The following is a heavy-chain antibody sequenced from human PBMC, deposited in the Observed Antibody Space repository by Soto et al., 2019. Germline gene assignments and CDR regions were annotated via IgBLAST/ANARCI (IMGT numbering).Heavy chain of an antibody. CDR2: ISSSSSYI. CDR1: GFTFSSYS. CDR3: ARDASSDYYDSSGYWSPDAFDI. Sequence: GGSLRLSCAASGFTFSSYSMNWVRQAPGKGLEWVSSISSSSSYIYYADSVKGRFTISRDNAKNSLYLQMNSLRAEDTAVYYCARDASSDYYDSSGYWSPDAFDIWGQGTMVTVSS. J-gene: IGHJ3*02. V-gene: IGHV3-21*01. D-gene: IGHD3-22*01.